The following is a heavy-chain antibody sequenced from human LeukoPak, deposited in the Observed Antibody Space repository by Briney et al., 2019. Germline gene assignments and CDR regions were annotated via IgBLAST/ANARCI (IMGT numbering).Heavy chain of an antibody. CDR2: IYYSGST. Sequence: SETLSLTCTVSGGSTSSYYWSWIRQPPGKGLEWIGYIYYSGSTNYNPSLKSRVTISVDTSKNQFSLKLSSVTAADTAVYYCASPRSYYDSSGYYISWGQGTLVTVSS. J-gene: IGHJ5*02. D-gene: IGHD3-22*01. V-gene: IGHV4-59*01. CDR1: GGSTSSYY. CDR3: ASPRSYYDSSGYYIS.